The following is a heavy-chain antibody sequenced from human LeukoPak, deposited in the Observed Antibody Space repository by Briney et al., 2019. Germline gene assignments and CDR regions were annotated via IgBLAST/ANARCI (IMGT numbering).Heavy chain of an antibody. CDR3: ARDIPSRGYQLLYFQH. Sequence: GASVKVSCKASGGTFSSYAISWVRQAPGQGLEWMGRIIPILGMANYARKFQGRVTITADKSTSTAYMELSSLRSEDTAVYYCARDIPSRGYQLLYFQHWGQGTLVTVSS. CDR1: GGTFSSYA. D-gene: IGHD2-2*01. V-gene: IGHV1-69*04. J-gene: IGHJ1*01. CDR2: IIPILGMA.